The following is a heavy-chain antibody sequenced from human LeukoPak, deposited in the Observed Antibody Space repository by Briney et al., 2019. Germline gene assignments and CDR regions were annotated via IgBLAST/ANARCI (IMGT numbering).Heavy chain of an antibody. CDR2: ISYDGSNK. CDR1: GFTFSSYA. V-gene: IGHV3-30-3*01. D-gene: IGHD6-13*01. Sequence: PGGSLRLSCAASGFTFSSYAMHWVRQAPGKGLEWVAVISYDGSNKYYADSVKGRFTISRDSSKNTLYLQMNSLRAEDTAVYYCARDARGAAAADDAFDIWGQGTMVTVSS. J-gene: IGHJ3*02. CDR3: ARDARGAAAADDAFDI.